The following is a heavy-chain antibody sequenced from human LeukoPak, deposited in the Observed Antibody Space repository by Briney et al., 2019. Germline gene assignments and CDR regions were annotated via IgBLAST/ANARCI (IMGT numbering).Heavy chain of an antibody. CDR3: ARPNSGWYFDY. Sequence: PSETLSLTCTVPGGSISSSSYYWGWIRQPPGKGLEWIGSIYYSGSTYYNPSLKSRVTISVDTSKKQFSLKLSSVTTADTAVYYCARPNSGWYFDYWGQGTLVTVSS. J-gene: IGHJ4*02. CDR2: IYYSGST. CDR1: GGSISSSSYY. D-gene: IGHD6-19*01. V-gene: IGHV4-39*01.